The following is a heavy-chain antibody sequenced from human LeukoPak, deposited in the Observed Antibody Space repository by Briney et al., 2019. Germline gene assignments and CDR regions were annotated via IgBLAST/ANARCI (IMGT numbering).Heavy chain of an antibody. CDR1: GFTFTKYS. Sequence: PGGSLRLSCAASGFTFTKYSMNWVHQAPGKGLEWASYISSGSYSIYYADSVKGRFTISRDNAKDSVYLQMNSLRAEDTAVYYCARDLGGYNFDYWGQGTLVTVSS. J-gene: IGHJ4*02. CDR3: ARDLGGYNFDY. D-gene: IGHD5-24*01. V-gene: IGHV3-48*04. CDR2: ISSGSYSI.